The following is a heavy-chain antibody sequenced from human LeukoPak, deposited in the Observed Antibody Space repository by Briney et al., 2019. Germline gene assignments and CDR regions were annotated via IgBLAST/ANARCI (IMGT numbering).Heavy chain of an antibody. CDR1: GFTFSSYW. D-gene: IGHD4-17*01. J-gene: IGHJ3*02. CDR2: IKQDGSEN. V-gene: IGHV3-7*01. CDR3: ARGQNTVTTTTCGAFDI. Sequence: GGSLRLSCAASGFTFSSYWMSWVRQAPGKGLEWVANIKQDGSENYYVDSVKGRFTISRDNAKNSLYLQMNSLRAEDTAVYYCARGQNTVTTTTCGAFDIWGQGTMVTVSS.